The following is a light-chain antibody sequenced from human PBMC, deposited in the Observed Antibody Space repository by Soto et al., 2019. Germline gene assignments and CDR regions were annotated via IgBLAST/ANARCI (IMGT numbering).Light chain of an antibody. V-gene: IGLV3-21*02. CDR2: DDR. CDR1: NIGSKR. Sequence: SYELTQPPSVSVAPGQTARITCGGNNIGSKRVHWYQQKPGQAPVLVVFDDRDRPSGIPERFSGSNSGNTATLTISGVGAGDEADYYCQVWDGLSDNYVFGNGTKVTV. J-gene: IGLJ1*01. CDR3: QVWDGLSDNYV.